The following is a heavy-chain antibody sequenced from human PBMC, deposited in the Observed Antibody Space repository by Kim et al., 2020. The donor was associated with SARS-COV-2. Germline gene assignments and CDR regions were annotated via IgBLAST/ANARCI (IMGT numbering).Heavy chain of an antibody. J-gene: IGHJ4*02. Sequence: TGNPTYAQGFKGRFVFSLDTSVSTAYLQISSLKTEDTAVYYCAREAVRGVHWGQGTLVTVSS. CDR2: TGNP. V-gene: IGHV7-4-1*02. D-gene: IGHD3-10*01. CDR3: AREAVRGVH.